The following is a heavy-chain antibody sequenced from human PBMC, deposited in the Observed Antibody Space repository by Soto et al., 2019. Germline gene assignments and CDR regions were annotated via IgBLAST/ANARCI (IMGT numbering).Heavy chain of an antibody. Sequence: QVELVESGGGVVQPGRSLRLSCIASGFTFSSYGIHWVRQTPGKGLEWVGVIWYDGIKKHYAESVEGRFTISRDNSKNTVYLQMNNLRREDSAVYYCARPSGTGYSYYYYGMDVWGQGTTVTVSS. V-gene: IGHV3-33*01. J-gene: IGHJ6*02. CDR1: GFTFSSYG. D-gene: IGHD3-9*01. CDR3: ARPSGTGYSYYYYGMDV. CDR2: IWYDGIKK.